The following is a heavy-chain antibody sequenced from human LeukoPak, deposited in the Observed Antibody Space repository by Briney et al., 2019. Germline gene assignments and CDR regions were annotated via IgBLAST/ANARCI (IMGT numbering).Heavy chain of an antibody. D-gene: IGHD1-1*01. J-gene: IGHJ6*03. CDR1: GFTFSDYY. CDR3: ARDPYNGAYSEGYYYYYMDV. V-gene: IGHV3-11*04. CDR2: ISSSGSTI. Sequence: KPGGSLRLSCAASGFTFSDYYMSWIRQAPGKGLEWVSYISSSGSTIYYADSVKGRFTISRDNAKNSLYLQMNSLRVEDTAIYYCARDPYNGAYSEGYYYYYMDVWGKGTTVTVSS.